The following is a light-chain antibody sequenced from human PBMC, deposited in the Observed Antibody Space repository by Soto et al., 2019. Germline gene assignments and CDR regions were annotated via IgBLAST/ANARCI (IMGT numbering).Light chain of an antibody. V-gene: IGKV1-39*01. CDR2: GAS. J-gene: IGKJ2*01. CDR1: QSINIY. Sequence: IQMTQSPSSLSASVGDSVTVTCRASQSINIYLNWYQQKLGKAPTLLIYGASSLQSGVPSRFTGGGSRTDFTLTISSLQPEDCATYYCHQSYRSPYTFGQGTKLEIK. CDR3: HQSYRSPYT.